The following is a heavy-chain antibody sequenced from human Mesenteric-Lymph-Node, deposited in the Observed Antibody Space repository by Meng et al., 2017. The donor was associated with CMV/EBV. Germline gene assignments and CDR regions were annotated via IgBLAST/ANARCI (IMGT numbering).Heavy chain of an antibody. CDR3: ARGGYPGQSAFDI. CDR2: IMPILGIA. CDR1: GYPFNTYG. Sequence: SVKVSCKASGYPFNTYGISWVRQAPGQGLEWMGGIMPILGIANYAQKFQGRVTITADKSTSTAYMELSSLRSEDTAVYYCARGGYPGQSAFDIWGQGTMVTVSS. V-gene: IGHV1-69*10. J-gene: IGHJ3*02. D-gene: IGHD5-18*01.